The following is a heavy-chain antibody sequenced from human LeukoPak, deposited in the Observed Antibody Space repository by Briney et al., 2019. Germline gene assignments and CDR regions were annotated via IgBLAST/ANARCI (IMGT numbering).Heavy chain of an antibody. D-gene: IGHD3-22*01. V-gene: IGHV4-61*02. CDR1: GGSISSGSYY. CDR3: AREKDSSGYYDAFDI. CDR2: INTSGST. J-gene: IGHJ3*02. Sequence: SETLSLTCTVSGGSISSGSYYWSWIRQPAGKGLEWIGRINTSGSTNYNPSLKSRVTISVDTSKNQFSLRVSSVSAADTAVYYCAREKDSSGYYDAFDIWGQGTMVTVSS.